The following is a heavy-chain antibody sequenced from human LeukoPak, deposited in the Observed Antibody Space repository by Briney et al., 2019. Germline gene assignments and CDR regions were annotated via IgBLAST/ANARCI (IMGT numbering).Heavy chain of an antibody. D-gene: IGHD3-3*01. CDR2: INPNSGGT. CDR1: GYTFTGYY. J-gene: IGHJ5*02. Sequence: ASVKVSCKASGYTFTGYYMHWVRQAPGQGLEWMGWINPNSGGTNYAQKFQGRVTMTRDTSISTAYMELSSLRSEDTAVYYCARGTFGVVINNWFDPWGQGTLVTVSS. V-gene: IGHV1-2*02. CDR3: ARGTFGVVINNWFDP.